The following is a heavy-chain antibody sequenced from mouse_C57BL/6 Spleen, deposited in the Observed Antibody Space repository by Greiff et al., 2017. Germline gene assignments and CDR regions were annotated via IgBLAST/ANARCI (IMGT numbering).Heavy chain of an antibody. D-gene: IGHD1-1*01. Sequence: VQLQQSGAELVKPGASVKISCKASGYAFSSYWMNWVKQRPGKGLEWIGQIYPGDGDTNYNGKFKGKATLTADKSSSTAYMQLSSLTSEDSAVYFCARSDYYGSGYDYAMDYWGQGTSVTVSS. CDR3: ARSDYYGSGYDYAMDY. CDR1: GYAFSSYW. CDR2: IYPGDGDT. V-gene: IGHV1-80*01. J-gene: IGHJ4*01.